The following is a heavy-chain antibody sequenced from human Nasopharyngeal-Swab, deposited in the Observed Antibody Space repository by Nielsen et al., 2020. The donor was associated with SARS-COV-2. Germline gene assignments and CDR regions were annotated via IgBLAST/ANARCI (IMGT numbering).Heavy chain of an antibody. CDR1: GFTFSDSA. CDR2: VRSKGNNYAT. V-gene: IGHV3-73*01. D-gene: IGHD2-15*01. CDR3: TRCGGGCYSGRDY. Sequence: GGSLRLSCAASGFTFSDSATHWVRQASGKGLEWVVRVRSKGNNYATAYSASVKGRFIIFRDDPTNTAYLQMNSLKTEDTAMYYCTRCGGGCYSGRDYWGQGTLVTVSS. J-gene: IGHJ4*02.